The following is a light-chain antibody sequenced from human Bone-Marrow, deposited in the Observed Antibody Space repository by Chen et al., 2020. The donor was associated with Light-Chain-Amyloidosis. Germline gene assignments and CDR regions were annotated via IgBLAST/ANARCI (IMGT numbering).Light chain of an antibody. J-gene: IGLJ2*01. V-gene: IGLV2-23*02. CDR2: EVT. Sequence: QSALTQPAPVAGSPGPSITISCTGTSSDVGSYNLVPWYQQHPGKAPQLMIYEVTKRPSGVSNRFSGSKSGNTASLTISGLQTEDEADYYCCSYAGSSTLVVGGGTKLTVL. CDR3: CSYAGSSTLV. CDR1: SSDVGSYNL.